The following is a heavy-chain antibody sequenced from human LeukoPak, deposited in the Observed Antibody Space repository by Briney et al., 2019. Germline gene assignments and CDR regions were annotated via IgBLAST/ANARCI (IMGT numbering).Heavy chain of an antibody. J-gene: IGHJ5*02. D-gene: IGHD2-15*01. CDR1: GGSISSGGYY. CDR3: AREDCSGGSCYSSP. Sequence: SQTLSLTCTVSGGSISSGGYYWSWIRQHPGKGLEWIGYIYYSGSTYYNPSLKSRVTISVDTSKNQFSLKLSSVTASDTAVYYCAREDCSGGSCYSSPWGQGTLVTVSS. CDR2: IYYSGST. V-gene: IGHV4-31*03.